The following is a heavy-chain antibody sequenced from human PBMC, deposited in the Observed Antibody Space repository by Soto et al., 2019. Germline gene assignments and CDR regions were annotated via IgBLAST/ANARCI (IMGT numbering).Heavy chain of an antibody. CDR1: RDTFTSYY. V-gene: IGHV1-46*01. CDR2: INPHGGST. J-gene: IGHJ5*01. D-gene: IGHD1-26*01. CDR3: ARSSGENFGIIIEGTNWFAS. Sequence: ASVKVSCKAPRDTFTSYYINWVRQAPGQGLEWMGVINPHGGSTAYAQKFKGRVTLTRDTPASTVYMEVSSLTSEDTAMYYCARSSGENFGIIIEGTNWFASWGQGTQVTVSS.